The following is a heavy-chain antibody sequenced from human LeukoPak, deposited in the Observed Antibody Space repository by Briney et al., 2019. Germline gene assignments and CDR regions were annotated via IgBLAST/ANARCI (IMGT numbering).Heavy chain of an antibody. CDR3: ARDAGGGLFDY. CDR1: GFTSSRYG. CDR2: IWNDGSKK. V-gene: IGHV3-33*01. D-gene: IGHD2-8*02. J-gene: IGHJ4*02. Sequence: GRSLRLSCAASGFTSSRYGMHWVRQAPGQGLEWVAVIWNDGSKKYYANSVKGRFTISRDNSKNTLFLQMDSLRAEETAVYYCARDAGGGLFDYWGQGTLVTVSS.